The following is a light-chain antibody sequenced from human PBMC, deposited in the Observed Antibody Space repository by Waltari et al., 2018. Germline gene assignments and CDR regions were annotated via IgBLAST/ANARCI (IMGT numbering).Light chain of an antibody. CDR1: SSDVGAYDY. J-gene: IGLJ1*01. V-gene: IGLV2-14*03. CDR2: DVS. CDR3: SSYTASRHYV. Sequence: QSALTQPASVSGSPGQSITISCNGTSSDVGAYDYVSWYQQYPGKAPQLVIHDVSSRPSGTSDRFSGSKSGNTASLIISGLQADDEADYYCSSYTASRHYVFGTGTKVTVL.